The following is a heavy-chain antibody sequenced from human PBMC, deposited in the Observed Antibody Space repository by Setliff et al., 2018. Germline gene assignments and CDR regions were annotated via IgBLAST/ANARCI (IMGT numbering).Heavy chain of an antibody. V-gene: IGHV4-38-2*01. J-gene: IGHJ5*02. CDR3: VRRTYYYDTSPMGWFDP. Sequence: SETLSLTCVVSGYSITNGYHWGWIRQPPGKGLEWIGSINHGGDTSYNPSLQSRVAISVDTSKNQFSLKLSSVTAADTAVYYCVRRTYYYDTSPMGWFDPWGQGILVTVSS. D-gene: IGHD3-22*01. CDR1: GYSITNGYH. CDR2: INHGGDT.